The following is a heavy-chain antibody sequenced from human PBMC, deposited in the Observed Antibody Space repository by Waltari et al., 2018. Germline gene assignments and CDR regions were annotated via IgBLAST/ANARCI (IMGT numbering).Heavy chain of an antibody. J-gene: IGHJ4*02. V-gene: IGHV3-21*02. CDR1: GFTFNSVS. D-gene: IGHD3-22*01. CDR3: VKGGYIISDY. CDR2: IASGSDDI. Sequence: EVQLVESGGGLVKPGGSLTLSCEASGFTFNSVSMTWVRQAPGKGLEWLSTIASGSDDIFYAVSVRGRFTISRDNARSTVNLRMNSLRTEDTAVYYCVKGGYIISDYWGQGIQVIVSS.